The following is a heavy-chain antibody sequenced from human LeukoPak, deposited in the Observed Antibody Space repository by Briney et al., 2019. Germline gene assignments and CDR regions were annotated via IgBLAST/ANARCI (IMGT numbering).Heavy chain of an antibody. V-gene: IGHV4-59*08. CDR2: IYYSGST. CDR3: ARQAYDSSDYYYPFDH. J-gene: IGHJ4*02. Sequence: PSETLSLTCTVSGGSISSYYWSWIRQPPGKGLEWIGYIYYSGSTNYNPSLKSRVTISVDTSKNQFSLKLSSVTAADTAVYYCARQAYDSSDYYYPFDHWGQGTLVTVSS. CDR1: GGSISSYY. D-gene: IGHD3-22*01.